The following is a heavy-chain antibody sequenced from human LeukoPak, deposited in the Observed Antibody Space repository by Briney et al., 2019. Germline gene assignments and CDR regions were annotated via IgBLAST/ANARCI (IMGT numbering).Heavy chain of an antibody. J-gene: IGHJ6*03. V-gene: IGHV4-4*02. D-gene: IGHD3-10*01. CDR2: IYHSGST. Sequence: PSETLSLTCAVSGGSISSSNWWSWVRQPPGKGLEWIGEIYHSGSTNYNPSLKSRVTISVDKSKNQFSLKLSSVTAADTAVYYCARSFRGVTIYYYYYMDVWGKGTTVTISS. CDR3: ARSFRGVTIYYYYYMDV. CDR1: GGSISSSNW.